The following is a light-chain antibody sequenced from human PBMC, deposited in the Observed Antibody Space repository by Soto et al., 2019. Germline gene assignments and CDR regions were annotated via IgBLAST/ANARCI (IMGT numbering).Light chain of an antibody. J-gene: IGKJ1*01. V-gene: IGKV3-20*01. CDR2: GAS. CDR1: QSVSSSY. CDR3: QQYNSYPWT. Sequence: EIVLKQSPGTLSLSPGERATLSCRASQSVSSSYLAWYQQKPGQAPRLLIYGASSRATGIPDRFSGSGSGTDFTLTISSLQPDDFATYYCQQYNSYPWTFGQGTKVDIK.